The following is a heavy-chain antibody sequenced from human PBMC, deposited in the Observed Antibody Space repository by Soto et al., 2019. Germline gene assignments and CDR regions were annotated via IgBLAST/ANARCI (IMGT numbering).Heavy chain of an antibody. V-gene: IGHV4-34*01. CDR3: ARDWNTDDAFDI. Sequence: QVQLQQWGAGLLKPSETLSLTCAVYGGSFSGYYWSWIRQPPGKGLEWIGEINHSGSTNYNPSLKGRATRSVDTSKNQFSLKLSSVTAADTAVYYCARDWNTDDAFDIWGQGTMVTVSS. D-gene: IGHD1-1*01. CDR1: GGSFSGYY. CDR2: INHSGST. J-gene: IGHJ3*02.